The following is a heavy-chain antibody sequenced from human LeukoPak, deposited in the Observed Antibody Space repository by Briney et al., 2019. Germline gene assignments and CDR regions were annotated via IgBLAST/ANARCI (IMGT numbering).Heavy chain of an antibody. J-gene: IGHJ4*02. CDR1: GGSISSGSYC. CDR2: IYTSGST. CDR3: ARVASTYYYDSSGYYYDPLFDY. D-gene: IGHD3-22*01. V-gene: IGHV4-61*02. Sequence: SETLSLTCTVSGGSISSGSYCWSWIRQPAGKGLEWIGRIYTSGSTNYNPSLKSRVTISVDTSKNQFSLKLSSVTAADTAVYYCARVASTYYYDSSGYYYDPLFDYWGQGTLVTVSS.